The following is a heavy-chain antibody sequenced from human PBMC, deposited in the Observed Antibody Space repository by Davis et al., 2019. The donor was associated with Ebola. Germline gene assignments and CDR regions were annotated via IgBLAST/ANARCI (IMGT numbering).Heavy chain of an antibody. CDR2: INHSGST. V-gene: IGHV4-34*01. CDR1: GGSFSGYY. CDR3: ARVIVVVPAAIPNWFDP. J-gene: IGHJ5*02. Sequence: PSETLSLTCAVYGGSFSGYYWSWIRQPPGKGLEWIGEINHSGSTNYNPSLKSRVTISVDTSKNQFSLKLSSVTAADTAVYYCARVIVVVPAAIPNWFDPWGQGTLVTVSS. D-gene: IGHD2-2*02.